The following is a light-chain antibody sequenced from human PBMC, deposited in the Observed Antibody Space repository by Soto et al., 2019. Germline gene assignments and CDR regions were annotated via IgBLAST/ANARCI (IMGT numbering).Light chain of an antibody. Sequence: QSVLTQPSSASGTPGQRVTISCSGSGSNIGSHTVSWYQQLPGTAPNLLIYSNDQRPSGVPDRFSGSKSGTSASLAISGLQSEDEADYYCAAWDDSLSGAVFGGGTQLNVL. CDR2: SND. CDR3: AAWDDSLSGAV. J-gene: IGLJ7*01. CDR1: GSNIGSHT. V-gene: IGLV1-44*01.